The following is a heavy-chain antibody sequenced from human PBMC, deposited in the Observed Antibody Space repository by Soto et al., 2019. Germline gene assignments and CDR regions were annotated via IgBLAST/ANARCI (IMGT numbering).Heavy chain of an antibody. CDR3: AKDKYTGTYRNIDY. J-gene: IGHJ4*02. CDR2: ISGSDGST. Sequence: EVQLLESGGGLVQPGGSLRLSCAASGFIFSNFAMNWVRQAPGKGLEWVSGISGSDGSTYPADSVKGRFTISRDNSKNTLFLHMNSLRAEDTAVYYCAKDKYTGTYRNIDYWGQGVLVTVSS. D-gene: IGHD4-4*01. V-gene: IGHV3-23*01. CDR1: GFIFSNFA.